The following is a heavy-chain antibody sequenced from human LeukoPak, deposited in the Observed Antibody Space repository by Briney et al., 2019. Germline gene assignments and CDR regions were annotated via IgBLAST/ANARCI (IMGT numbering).Heavy chain of an antibody. V-gene: IGHV3-11*01. CDR1: GFTFSDYY. CDR2: ISSSGSTI. J-gene: IGHJ6*02. CDR3: ARSYYYDSSGYYNYFYGMDV. D-gene: IGHD3-22*01. Sequence: GGSLRLSCAASGFTFSDYYMSWIRQAPGKGLEWVSYISSSGSTIYYADSVKGRFTISRDNAKNSLYLQMNSLRAEDTAVYYCARSYYYDSSGYYNYFYGMDVWGQGTTVTVSS.